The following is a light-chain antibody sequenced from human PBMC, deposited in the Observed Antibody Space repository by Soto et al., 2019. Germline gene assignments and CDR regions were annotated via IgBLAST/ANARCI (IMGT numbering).Light chain of an antibody. CDR1: QAISSA. CDR3: QQFNNWPVT. CDR2: DAS. J-gene: IGKJ3*01. Sequence: IQMTQSPSSPSASVGDRVTITCRASQAISSALAWYQQKPGKPPKLLIYDASTLQSGVPSRFSGTASGTDFTLTINSLQPEDFATYYCQQFNNWPVTFGPGTKVDIK. V-gene: IGKV1D-13*01.